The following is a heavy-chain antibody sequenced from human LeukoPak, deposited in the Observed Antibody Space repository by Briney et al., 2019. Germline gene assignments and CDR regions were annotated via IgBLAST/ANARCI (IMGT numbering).Heavy chain of an antibody. J-gene: IGHJ4*02. CDR3: AQRGGKRVAPIR. CDR1: GYTFTSYD. V-gene: IGHV1-8*01. Sequence: EASVKVSCKASGYTFTSYDINWVRQATGQGLEWMGWMNPNSGNTGYAQKFQGRVTMTRNTSISTAYMELSSLRSEDTAVYYCAQRGGKRVAPIRWGQGTLVTVSS. D-gene: IGHD5-12*01. CDR2: MNPNSGNT.